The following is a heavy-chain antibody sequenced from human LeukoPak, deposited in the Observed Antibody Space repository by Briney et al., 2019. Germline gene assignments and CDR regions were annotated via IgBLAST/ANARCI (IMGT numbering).Heavy chain of an antibody. D-gene: IGHD3-10*01. V-gene: IGHV4-59*12. CDR1: GGSISSYY. J-gene: IGHJ3*02. CDR3: ARVRSYYGSGSYVSAFDI. Sequence: KASETLSLTCTVSGGSISSYYWSWIRQPAGKGLEWIGYIYYSGSTHYNPSLKSRVTISVDTSKNQFSLKLSSVTAADTAVYYCARVRSYYGSGSYVSAFDIWGQGTMVIVSS. CDR2: IYYSGST.